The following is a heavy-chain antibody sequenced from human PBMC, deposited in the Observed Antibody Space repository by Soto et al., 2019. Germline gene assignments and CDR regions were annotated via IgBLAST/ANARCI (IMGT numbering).Heavy chain of an antibody. CDR2: IWYDGSNK. CDR3: ARDATTFIAATGYGMDV. D-gene: IGHD6-6*01. V-gene: IGHV3-33*01. CDR1: GFTFSSYG. Sequence: QVQLVESGGGVVQPGRSLRLSCAASGFTFSSYGMHWVRQAPGKGLEWVAVIWYDGSNKYYADSVKGRFTISRDNSKNTLYLQMNSLRAEDTAVYYCARDATTFIAATGYGMDVWGQGTTVTVSS. J-gene: IGHJ6*02.